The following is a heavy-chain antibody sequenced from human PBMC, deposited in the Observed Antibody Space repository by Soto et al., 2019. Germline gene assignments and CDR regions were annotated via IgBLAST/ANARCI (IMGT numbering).Heavy chain of an antibody. CDR3: AKDPYHHDRSGYYIFEY. Sequence: PVGSLRLSCAVSGFTFSSYGMHWVRQAPGKGLEWVAHISYDGSNEHYVDSVKGRFTISRDNSKNTLYLQMNSLRAEETALYHFAKDPYHHDRSGYYIFEYWGQRTLVTVSS. V-gene: IGHV3-30*18. J-gene: IGHJ4*02. D-gene: IGHD3-22*01. CDR1: GFTFSSYG. CDR2: ISYDGSNE.